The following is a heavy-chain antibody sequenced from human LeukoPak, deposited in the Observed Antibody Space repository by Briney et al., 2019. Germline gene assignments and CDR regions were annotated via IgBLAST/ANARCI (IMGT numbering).Heavy chain of an antibody. V-gene: IGHV3-23*01. CDR1: GFTFNNYA. Sequence: PGGSLRLSCAASGFTFNNYAMSWVREAPGKGLEWVSGVSGSGGRTNYVDSVKGRFTISRDNSKNTVHLQLESLRVEDTAVYYSAKGSRYNSGLLHYMDVWGKGTTVTVSS. J-gene: IGHJ6*03. D-gene: IGHD5-12*01. CDR3: AKGSRYNSGLLHYMDV. CDR2: VSGSGGRT.